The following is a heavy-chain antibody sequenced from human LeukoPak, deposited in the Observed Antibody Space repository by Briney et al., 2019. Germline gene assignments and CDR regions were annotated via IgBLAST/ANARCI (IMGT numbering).Heavy chain of an antibody. J-gene: IGHJ6*02. D-gene: IGHD2-2*01. V-gene: IGHV3-33*01. CDR3: AREGPPPCSSTSCYAEGVYYYYGMDV. Sequence: PGGSLRLFCAASGFTFSSYGMHWVRQAPGKGLEWVAVIWYDGSNKYYADSVKGRFTISRDNSKNTLYLQMNSLRAEDTAVYYCAREGPPPCSSTSCYAEGVYYYYGMDVWGQGTTVTVSS. CDR2: IWYDGSNK. CDR1: GFTFSSYG.